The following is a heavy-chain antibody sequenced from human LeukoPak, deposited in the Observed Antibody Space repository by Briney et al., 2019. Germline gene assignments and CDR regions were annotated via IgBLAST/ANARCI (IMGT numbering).Heavy chain of an antibody. CDR2: INPNSGGT. CDR1: GYTFTGYY. V-gene: IGHV1-2*02. CDR3: AREDPLDYDYVWGSYRFGDGGAVWNY. D-gene: IGHD3-16*02. J-gene: IGHJ4*02. Sequence: RASVKVSCKASGYTFTGYYMHWVRQAPGQGLEWMGWINPNSGGTNYAQKFQGRVTMTRDTSISTAYMELSRLRSDDAAVYYCAREDPLDYDYVWGSYRFGDGGAVWNYWGQGTLVTVSS.